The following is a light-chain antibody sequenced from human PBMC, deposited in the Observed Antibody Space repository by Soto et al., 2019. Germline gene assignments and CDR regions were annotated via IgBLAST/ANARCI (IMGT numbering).Light chain of an antibody. J-gene: IGLJ3*02. CDR1: SSDVGGYNY. Sequence: QSALTQPASVSGSPGQSITLSCTGTSSDVGGYNYVSWYQQHPGKAPKLMIYDVSNRPSGVSNRFSGSKSGNTASLTISGLQAEDEADYYCSSYTSSSTGVFGGGTKVTVL. CDR3: SSYTSSSTGV. CDR2: DVS. V-gene: IGLV2-14*01.